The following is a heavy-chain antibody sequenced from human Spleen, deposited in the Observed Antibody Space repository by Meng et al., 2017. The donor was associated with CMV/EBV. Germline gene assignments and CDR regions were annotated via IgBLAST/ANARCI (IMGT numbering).Heavy chain of an antibody. D-gene: IGHD1-26*01. Sequence: GSLRLSCGVSGVSFSSYYWTWIRQSPGKGLEWIGEINHGGPNYSPSLKSRVSMSMDASKNQFSLRLNSVTAADTAVYYCARGHSNSGGFVGYYAMDVWGQGATVTVSS. V-gene: IGHV4-34*01. J-gene: IGHJ6*02. CDR2: INHGGP. CDR3: ARGHSNSGGFVGYYAMDV. CDR1: GVSFSSYY.